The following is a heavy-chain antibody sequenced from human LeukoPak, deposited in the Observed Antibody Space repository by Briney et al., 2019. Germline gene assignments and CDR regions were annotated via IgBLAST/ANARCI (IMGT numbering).Heavy chain of an antibody. V-gene: IGHV3-48*02. CDR3: ANILPPRGLQKDYYYYYGMDV. Sequence: GGSLRLSCAASGFTFSSYSMNWVRQAPGKGLEWVSYISRSGSSTYYADSAEGRFIISRDNAKNSLYLQMNGLRDGDPAVYYCANILPPRGLQKDYYYYYGMDVWGQGTTVTVSS. J-gene: IGHJ6*02. CDR1: GFTFSSYS. D-gene: IGHD3-9*01. CDR2: ISRSGSST.